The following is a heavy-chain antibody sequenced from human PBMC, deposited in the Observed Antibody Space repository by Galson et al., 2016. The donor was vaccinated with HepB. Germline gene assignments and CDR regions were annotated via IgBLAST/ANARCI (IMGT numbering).Heavy chain of an antibody. D-gene: IGHD3-10*01. Sequence: SLRLSCAVTGFTVRSNYVGWVRHGPEKGLEWVAIVYAGGNTNYADSVKGRFTISRDNAKNSLFLQMNSLRAEDTAVYYCARDWGYHYESGASTGGFDIWGQGTMVTVSS. J-gene: IGHJ3*02. CDR1: GFTVRSNY. CDR3: ARDWGYHYESGASTGGFDI. V-gene: IGHV3-53*01. CDR2: VYAGGNT.